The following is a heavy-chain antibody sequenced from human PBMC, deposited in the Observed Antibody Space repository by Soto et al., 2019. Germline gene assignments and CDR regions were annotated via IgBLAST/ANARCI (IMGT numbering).Heavy chain of an antibody. CDR3: ARRITMVRGPYYYYAMDV. J-gene: IGHJ6*02. V-gene: IGHV3-48*02. Sequence: SLRLRCAASGFSFSSHTMSWFRQAPWKGLEWISYITSTSSTKNYADSVKGRFTISRDNANNSLYLQMNSLRDEDTAVYYCARRITMVRGPYYYYAMDVWGQGTTVTVSS. CDR2: ITSTSSTK. CDR1: GFSFSSHT. D-gene: IGHD3-10*01.